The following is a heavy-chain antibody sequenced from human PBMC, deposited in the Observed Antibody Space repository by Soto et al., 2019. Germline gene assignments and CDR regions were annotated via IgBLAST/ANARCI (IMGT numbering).Heavy chain of an antibody. Sequence: GGSLRLSCAASGFTFSSYAMSWVRQAPGKGLEWVSAISGSGGSTYYADSVKGRFTISRDNSKNALYLQMNSLRAEDTAVYYCAKDSVAGTFLFGVLDYWGQGTLVTVSS. CDR1: GFTFSSYA. CDR2: ISGSGGST. CDR3: AKDSVAGTFLFGVLDY. J-gene: IGHJ4*02. V-gene: IGHV3-23*01. D-gene: IGHD6-19*01.